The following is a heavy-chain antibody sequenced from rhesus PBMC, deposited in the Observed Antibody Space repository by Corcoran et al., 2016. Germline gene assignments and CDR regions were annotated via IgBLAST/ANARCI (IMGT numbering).Heavy chain of an antibody. CDR1: GGSISSGYYY. Sequence: QVQLQESGPGLVKPSETLSLTCAVSGGSISSGYYYWSWIRQPPGKGLEWFGYITDNGRTTYYPSLKIRVTISRDTSKNQFSLKLSSVTAADTAVYYCARMNTVYWYFDLWGPGTPITISS. V-gene: IGHV4-122*02. CDR2: ITDNGRT. J-gene: IGHJ2*01. CDR3: ARMNTVYWYFDL. D-gene: IGHD4-23*01.